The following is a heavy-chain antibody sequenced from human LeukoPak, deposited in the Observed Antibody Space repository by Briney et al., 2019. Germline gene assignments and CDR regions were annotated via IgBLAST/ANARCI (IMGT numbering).Heavy chain of an antibody. V-gene: IGHV4-59*01. CDR1: GGSISSYY. D-gene: IGHD3-10*01. CDR3: ARVDHVVRGVIINY. Sequence: TSETLSLTCTVSGGSISSYYWSWIRQPPGKGLEWIGYIYYSGSTNYNPSLKSRVTISVDTSKNQFSLKLSSVTAADTAVYYCARVDHVVRGVIINYWGQGTLVTVSS. CDR2: IYYSGST. J-gene: IGHJ4*02.